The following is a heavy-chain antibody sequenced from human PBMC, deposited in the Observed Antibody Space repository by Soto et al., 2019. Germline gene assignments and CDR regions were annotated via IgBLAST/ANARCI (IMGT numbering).Heavy chain of an antibody. D-gene: IGHD1-1*01. CDR1: GYTFTSYG. Sequence: QVRLVQSGAEVKKPGASVKVSCKASGYTFTSYGVSWVRQAPGQGLEWMGWTSAYNGNTNDAQKLQGRVTMTTDTSTGTAYMEVRSLRSDDTAVYYCARKVKGRSGTFFDYWGQGTLVTVSS. CDR3: ARKVKGRSGTFFDY. V-gene: IGHV1-18*01. J-gene: IGHJ4*02. CDR2: TSAYNGNT.